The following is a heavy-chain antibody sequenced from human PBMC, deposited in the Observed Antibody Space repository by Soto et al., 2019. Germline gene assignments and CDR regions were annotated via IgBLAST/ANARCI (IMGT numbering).Heavy chain of an antibody. V-gene: IGHV3-11*01. D-gene: IGHD6-19*01. CDR3: ASPHSSGWPKFPS. CDR1: GFTVSGND. J-gene: IGHJ5*01. Sequence: QLQLLESGGDLVKPGGSLRLSCAASGFTVSGNDLSWIRQAPGKGLEWVSSIGSSGRAIYYADSVKGRFTISRDNTKDSLYLHMNSLRAKDTAMYYCASPHSSGWPKFPSSGHGTLVNVSS. CDR2: IGSSGRAI.